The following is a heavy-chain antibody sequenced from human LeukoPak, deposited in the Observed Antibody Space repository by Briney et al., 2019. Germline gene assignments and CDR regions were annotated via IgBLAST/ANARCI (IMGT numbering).Heavy chain of an antibody. CDR3: ARRPYCGSTSGFLWLDINFDH. CDR1: GYTFTGYY. D-gene: IGHD2-2*01. V-gene: IGHV1-2*02. Sequence: ASVKVSCKASGYTFTGYYMHWVRQAPGQGLEWMGWINPNSGGTNYAQKFQGRVTMTRDTSISTAYMELSRLRSDDTAVYYCARRPYCGSTSGFLWLDINFDHWGQGTLVTVSS. CDR2: INPNSGGT. J-gene: IGHJ4*02.